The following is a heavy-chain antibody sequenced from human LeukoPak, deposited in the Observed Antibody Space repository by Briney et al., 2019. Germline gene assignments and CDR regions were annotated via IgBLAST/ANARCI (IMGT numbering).Heavy chain of an antibody. D-gene: IGHD3-16*01. Sequence: LSLTCTVSGGSISSYYGSWIRQPPGKGLEWLSFITIRSTTIFYADSVRGRFTISRDNAKSSLYLQMNSLRAEDTAIYYCVRDRIGGAFDYWGQGSLVTVSS. CDR1: GGSISSYY. J-gene: IGHJ4*02. CDR3: VRDRIGGAFDY. V-gene: IGHV3-11*04. CDR2: ITIRSTTI.